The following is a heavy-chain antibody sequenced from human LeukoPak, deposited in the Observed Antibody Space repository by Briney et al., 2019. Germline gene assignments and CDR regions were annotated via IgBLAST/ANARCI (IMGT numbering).Heavy chain of an antibody. CDR3: ATGRADILTGPDY. CDR2: IYPGDSDT. V-gene: IGHV5-51*01. J-gene: IGHJ4*02. CDR1: GYRFTSYW. D-gene: IGHD3-9*01. Sequence: GESLKISCKGSGYRFTSYWIGWVRQMPGKGLEWMGIIYPGDSDTRYSPSFQGQVTISADKSISTAYLQWSSLKASDTAMYYCATGRADILTGPDYWGQGTLVTVSS.